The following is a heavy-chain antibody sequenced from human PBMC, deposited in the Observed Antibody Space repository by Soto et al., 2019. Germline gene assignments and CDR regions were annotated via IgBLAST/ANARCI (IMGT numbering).Heavy chain of an antibody. CDR3: ARRLGLLVTPIPGY. CDR2: INPNSGVT. D-gene: IGHD2-21*02. CDR1: GYTFTGYH. J-gene: IGHJ4*02. Sequence: ASVKVSCNASGYTFTGYHMHWVRQAPGQGLEWMGWINPNSGVTIYAQRFQGRVIMTRETPITTAYMELSRLTSDDTAVYYCARRLGLLVTPIPGYWGQGTLVTVSS. V-gene: IGHV1-2*02.